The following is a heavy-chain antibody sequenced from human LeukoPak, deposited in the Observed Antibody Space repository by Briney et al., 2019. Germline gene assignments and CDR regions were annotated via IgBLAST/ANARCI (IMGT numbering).Heavy chain of an antibody. Sequence: ASVKVSCRASGYTFTSYGISWVRQAPGQGLEWMGWISAYNGNTNYAQKLQGRVTMTTDTSTSTAYMELRSLRSDDTAVYYCARDQIVVVPAAMPPAFDIWGQGTMVTVSS. D-gene: IGHD2-2*01. CDR1: GYTFTSYG. CDR2: ISAYNGNT. V-gene: IGHV1-18*01. CDR3: ARDQIVVVPAAMPPAFDI. J-gene: IGHJ3*02.